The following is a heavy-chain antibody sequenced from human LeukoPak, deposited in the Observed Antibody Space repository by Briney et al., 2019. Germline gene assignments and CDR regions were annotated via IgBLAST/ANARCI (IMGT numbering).Heavy chain of an antibody. CDR1: GGSISSYY. CDR3: ARDGRYSAGGWFDP. V-gene: IGHV4-4*07. J-gene: IGHJ5*02. Sequence: PSETLSLTCNVSGGSISSYYWSWIRQPAGKGLEWIGRIYTSGSTNYNPSLKSRVTMSVDTSKNQFSLKLSSVTAADTAVYYCARDGRYSAGGWFDPWGQGTLVTVSS. D-gene: IGHD5-12*01. CDR2: IYTSGST.